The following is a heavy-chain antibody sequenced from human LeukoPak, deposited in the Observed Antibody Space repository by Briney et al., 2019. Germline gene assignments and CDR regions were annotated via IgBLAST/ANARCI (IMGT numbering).Heavy chain of an antibody. V-gene: IGHV3-20*04. Sequence: GGSLRLSCAASGFTFDDYGMSWVRQAPGKGLEWVSGINWNGGSTGYADSVKGRFTISRDNAKNSLYLQMNSLRPEDTALYYCSRAAGYSNYASPFDYWGQGTLVTVSS. J-gene: IGHJ4*02. CDR3: SRAAGYSNYASPFDY. CDR2: INWNGGST. CDR1: GFTFDDYG. D-gene: IGHD4-11*01.